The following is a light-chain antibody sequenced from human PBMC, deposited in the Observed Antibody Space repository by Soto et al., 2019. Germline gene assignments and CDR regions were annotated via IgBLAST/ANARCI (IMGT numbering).Light chain of an antibody. CDR1: QSINNY. CDR3: QQYGSSTKT. CDR2: DAS. V-gene: IGKV3-20*01. J-gene: IGKJ1*01. Sequence: EIVLTQSPVTLSLSPGERATLSCRTSQSINNYLAWYQQKPGQAPRLLIYDASNRATGIPARFSGSGSGTDFTLTISRLEPEDFAVYYCQQYGSSTKTFGQGTKVHIK.